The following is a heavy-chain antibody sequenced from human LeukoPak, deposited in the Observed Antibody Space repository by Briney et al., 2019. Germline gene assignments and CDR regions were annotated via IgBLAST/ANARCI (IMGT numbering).Heavy chain of an antibody. CDR3: ARTLVVPPLYYFDY. Sequence: ASVKVSCKASGYTFTGYYMHWVRQAPGQGLEWMGWINPNSGGTNYAQKFQGRVTMTRDTSISTAYMELSRLRSEDTAVYYCARTLVVPPLYYFDYWGQGTLVTVSS. J-gene: IGHJ4*02. CDR1: GYTFTGYY. D-gene: IGHD2-2*01. V-gene: IGHV1-2*02. CDR2: INPNSGGT.